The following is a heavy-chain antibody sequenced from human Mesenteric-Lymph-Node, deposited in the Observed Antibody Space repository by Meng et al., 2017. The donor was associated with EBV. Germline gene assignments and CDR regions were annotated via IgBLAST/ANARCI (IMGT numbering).Heavy chain of an antibody. D-gene: IGHD4-23*01. CDR3: ASGNSGINFDY. V-gene: IGHV1-18*01. Sequence: QGQRVQAGAEEKKPGASVKVSCKASGYRFNTYGISWVRQAPGQGLEWMGWISDDNGNTIFAQKFQGRVTMTADSSTSTAYMEVTSLTSDDTAVYYCASGNSGINFDYWGQGTLVTASS. J-gene: IGHJ4*02. CDR2: ISDDNGNT. CDR1: GYRFNTYG.